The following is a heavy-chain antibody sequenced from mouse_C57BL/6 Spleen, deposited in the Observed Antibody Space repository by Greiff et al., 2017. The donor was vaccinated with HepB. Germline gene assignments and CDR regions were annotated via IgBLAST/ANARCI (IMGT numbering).Heavy chain of an antibody. J-gene: IGHJ1*03. D-gene: IGHD2-1*01. CDR1: GYTFTSYW. CDR2: IHPDSGST. CDR3: ARGYGNYWYFDG. Sequence: QVQLQQPGAELVKPGASVKLSCKASGYTFTSYWMHWVKQRPGQGLEWIGMIHPDSGSTNYNEKFKSKATLTVDKSSSTAYMQLSSLTSEDSAIYYCARGYGNYWYFDGWGTGTTVTVSS. V-gene: IGHV1-64*01.